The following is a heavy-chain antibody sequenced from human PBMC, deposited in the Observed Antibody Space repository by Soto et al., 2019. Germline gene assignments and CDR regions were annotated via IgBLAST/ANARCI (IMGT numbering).Heavy chain of an antibody. CDR2: IYYSGST. Sequence: QVQLQESGPGLVKPSETLSLTCSVSGGSITSYYWSWIRQPPGKGLEWIAYIYYSGSTSYNPSLKTRVSISLDTSKNQFSMKLISVTAADTAVYYCARTSDGSGPNSGGYGFDIWGQGTMVTVSS. CDR1: GGSITSYY. J-gene: IGHJ3*02. V-gene: IGHV4-59*01. D-gene: IGHD3-22*01. CDR3: ARTSDGSGPNSGGYGFDI.